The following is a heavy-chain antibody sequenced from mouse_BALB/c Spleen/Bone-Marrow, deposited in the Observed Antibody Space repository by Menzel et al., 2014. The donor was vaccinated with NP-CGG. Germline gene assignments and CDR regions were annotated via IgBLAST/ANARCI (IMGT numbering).Heavy chain of an antibody. CDR2: IWRGGNT. Sequence: QVQLQQSGPGLVQPSQSLSITCTVSGFSLTSYGVHWIRQSPGKGLEWLGVIWRGGNTDYNATFMSRLSITKDNFKSQVFFKMNSLQADDIAIYYCARNGYDGGAWFPYWGQGTLVTVSA. V-gene: IGHV2-5*01. CDR3: ARNGYDGGAWFPY. D-gene: IGHD2-2*01. J-gene: IGHJ3*01. CDR1: GFSLTSYG.